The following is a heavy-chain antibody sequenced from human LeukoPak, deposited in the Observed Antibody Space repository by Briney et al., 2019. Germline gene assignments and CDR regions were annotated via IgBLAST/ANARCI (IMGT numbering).Heavy chain of an antibody. D-gene: IGHD6-19*01. CDR3: ARRKRGFGWYENYYYYGMDV. Sequence: SETLSLTCTVSGGSISSSSYYWGWIRQPPGKGLEWIGSVYYSGSTYYNPSLKSRVTISVDTSKNQFSLKLSSVTAADTAVYYCARRKRGFGWYENYYYYGMDVWGQGTTVTVSS. CDR2: VYYSGST. J-gene: IGHJ6*02. CDR1: GGSISSSSYY. V-gene: IGHV4-39*01.